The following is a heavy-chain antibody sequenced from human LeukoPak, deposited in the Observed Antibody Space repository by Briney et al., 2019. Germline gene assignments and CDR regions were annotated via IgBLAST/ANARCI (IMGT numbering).Heavy chain of an antibody. D-gene: IGHD2-2*02. V-gene: IGHV3-23*01. CDR2: ISGSGGST. CDR1: GFTFSSYA. CDR3: AKVTRDIVVVPAAIHRSQYYYYGMDV. Sequence: GGSLRLSCAASGFTFSSYAMNWVRQAPGKGLEWVSAISGSGGSTYYADSVKGRFTISRDNSKNTLYLQMNSLRAEDTAVYYCAKVTRDIVVVPAAIHRSQYYYYGMDVWGQGTTVTVSS. J-gene: IGHJ6*02.